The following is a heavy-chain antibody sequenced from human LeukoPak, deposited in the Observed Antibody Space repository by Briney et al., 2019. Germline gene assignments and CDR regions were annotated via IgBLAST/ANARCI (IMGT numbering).Heavy chain of an antibody. CDR1: GFTFSSYA. J-gene: IGHJ4*02. CDR3: AREGLRVTPYYFDY. CDR2: ISYDGSNK. D-gene: IGHD4-11*01. V-gene: IGHV3-30*04. Sequence: PGGSLRLSCAASGFTFSSYAMHWVRQAPGKGLEWVAVISYDGSNKYYADSVKGRFTISRDNSKNTLYLQMNSLRAEDTAVYYCAREGLRVTPYYFDYWGQGTLVTVSS.